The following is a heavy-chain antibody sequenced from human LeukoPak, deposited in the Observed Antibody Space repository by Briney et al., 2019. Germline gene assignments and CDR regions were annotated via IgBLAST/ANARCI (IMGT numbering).Heavy chain of an antibody. J-gene: IGHJ6*02. CDR3: ARDGPGSPVPLYGMDV. D-gene: IGHD4-17*01. CDR2: IYTSGST. Sequence: PSETLSLTCTVSGGSISSSSCYWGWIRQPAGKGLEWIGRIYTSGSTNYNPSLKSRVTMSVDTSKNQFSLKLSSVTAADTAVYYCARDGPGSPVPLYGMDVWGQGTTATVSS. V-gene: IGHV4-61*02. CDR1: GGSISSSSCY.